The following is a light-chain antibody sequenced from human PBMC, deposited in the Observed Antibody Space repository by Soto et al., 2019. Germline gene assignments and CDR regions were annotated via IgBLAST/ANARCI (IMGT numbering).Light chain of an antibody. CDR2: GAS. J-gene: IGKJ5*01. CDR3: QQYNNWPIT. Sequence: EIVLTQSPATLSLTPGERATLSCRASQSVSSNLAWYQQKPGQAPRLLICGASTRATGIPARFSGSGSGTEFTLTISSLQSEDFEIYYCQQYNNWPITFGQGTRLETK. V-gene: IGKV3-15*01. CDR1: QSVSSN.